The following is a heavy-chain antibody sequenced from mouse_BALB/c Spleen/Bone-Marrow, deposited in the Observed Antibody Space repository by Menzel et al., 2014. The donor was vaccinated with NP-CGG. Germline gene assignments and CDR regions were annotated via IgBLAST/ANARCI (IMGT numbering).Heavy chain of an antibody. CDR1: GSTFSDYY. CDR3: ANWAY. D-gene: IGHD4-1*01. Sequence: EVKLMESGGGLVKPGGSLKLSCAASGSTFSDYYMYWVRQTPEKRLEWVATTSDGGSYTYYPDSVKGRFTISRDNAKNDLYLQMSSLKSEDTAMYYCANWAYWGQGTLVTVSA. CDR2: TSDGGSYT. V-gene: IGHV5-4*02. J-gene: IGHJ3*01.